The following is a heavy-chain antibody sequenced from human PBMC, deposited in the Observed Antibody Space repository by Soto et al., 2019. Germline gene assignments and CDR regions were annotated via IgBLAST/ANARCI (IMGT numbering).Heavy chain of an antibody. Sequence: SETLSLTCTVSGGSVSSGSYYWTWIRQPPGKGLEWIGYIYYSGNTNYNPSLKSRVTISVDTSRNQFSLNLTSVTAADAAVYYCARDIRGYSRAFDYWGQGTLVTVSS. CDR2: IYYSGNT. CDR3: ARDIRGYSRAFDY. D-gene: IGHD5-18*01. J-gene: IGHJ4*02. CDR1: GGSVSSGSYY. V-gene: IGHV4-61*01.